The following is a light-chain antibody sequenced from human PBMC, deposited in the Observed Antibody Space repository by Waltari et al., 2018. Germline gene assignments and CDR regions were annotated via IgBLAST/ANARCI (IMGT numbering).Light chain of an antibody. CDR3: QQSYSPPPIT. Sequence: DTQMTQSPYSLSASVGDRVTITCRASQTVDKNLNWYQQKPGKAPKLLIYAGSSLQSGVPARFSGSGFGTYFTRTITSVQPEDFATYYCQQSYSPPPITFGQGTRLEI. V-gene: IGKV1-39*01. CDR1: QTVDKN. CDR2: AGS. J-gene: IGKJ5*01.